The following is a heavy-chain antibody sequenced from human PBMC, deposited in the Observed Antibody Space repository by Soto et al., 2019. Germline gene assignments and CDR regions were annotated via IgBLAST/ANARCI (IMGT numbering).Heavy chain of an antibody. CDR3: ARLFGDYVGWFDP. CDR2: IYYTGST. CDR1: GGSITSGPYY. V-gene: IGHV4-31*03. D-gene: IGHD4-17*01. J-gene: IGHJ5*02. Sequence: QVQLQESGPGLVKPSQTLSLTCTVSGGSITSGPYYWSWIRQHPGKGLEWIGYIYYTGSTYYNPSLESRITMTVDTSKNQFSLKLRSVTAADTAVYYCARLFGDYVGWFDPWGQGTLVTVSS.